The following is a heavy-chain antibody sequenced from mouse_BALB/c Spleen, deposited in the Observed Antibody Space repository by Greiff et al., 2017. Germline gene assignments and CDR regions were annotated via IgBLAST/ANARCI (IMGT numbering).Heavy chain of an antibody. Sequence: QVQLQQSGAELMKPGASVKISCKATGYTFSSYWIEWVKQRPGHGLEWIGEILPGSGSTNYNEKFKGKATFTADTSSSTAYMQLSSLTSEDSAVYYCARRGNWDWFAYWGQGTLVTVSA. CDR1: GYTFSSYW. CDR3: ARRGNWDWFAY. CDR2: ILPGSGST. D-gene: IGHD4-1*01. J-gene: IGHJ3*01. V-gene: IGHV1-9*01.